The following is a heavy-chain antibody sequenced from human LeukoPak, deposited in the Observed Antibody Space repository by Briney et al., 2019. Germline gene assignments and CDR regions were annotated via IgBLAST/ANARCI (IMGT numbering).Heavy chain of an antibody. Sequence: ASVKVSCKASGYTFTSYGISWVRQAPGQGLEWMGWISAYNGNTNYAQKLQGRVTMTTDTSTSIAYMELRSLRSDDTAVYYCARAKQGSNYLVRDYWGQGTLVTVSS. CDR2: ISAYNGNT. D-gene: IGHD4-11*01. CDR1: GYTFTSYG. V-gene: IGHV1-18*01. CDR3: ARAKQGSNYLVRDY. J-gene: IGHJ4*02.